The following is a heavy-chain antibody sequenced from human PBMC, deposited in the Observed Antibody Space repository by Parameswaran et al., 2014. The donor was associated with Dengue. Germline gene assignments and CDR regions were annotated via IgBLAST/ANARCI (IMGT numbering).Heavy chain of an antibody. CDR3: TRVLSGNLNLDAFDI. D-gene: IGHD1-1*01. J-gene: IGHJ3*02. Sequence: PGKGLEWIGEINQSGRTNYNPSLKSRVTISVDTSKNQFSLRLTSVTAADSAVYYCTRVLSGNLNLDAFDIWGQGTKVTVSS. CDR2: INQSGRT. V-gene: IGHV4-34*01.